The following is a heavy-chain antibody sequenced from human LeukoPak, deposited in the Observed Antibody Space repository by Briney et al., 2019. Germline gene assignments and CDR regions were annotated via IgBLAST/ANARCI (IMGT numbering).Heavy chain of an antibody. J-gene: IGHJ4*02. V-gene: IGHV4-4*07. CDR1: GGSISNYY. CDR2: IYTSGST. D-gene: IGHD1-26*01. CDR3: ARDQSGSRAFDY. Sequence: SETLSLTCTVSGGSISNYYWSWIRQPAGKGLEWIGRIYTSGSTNYSPSLKSRVTMSVDTSKNQFSLKLNSVTAADTAVYYCARDQSGSRAFDYWGQGTLVTVSS.